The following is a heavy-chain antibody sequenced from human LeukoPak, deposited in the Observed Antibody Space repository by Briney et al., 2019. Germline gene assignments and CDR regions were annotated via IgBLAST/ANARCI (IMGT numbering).Heavy chain of an antibody. Sequence: ASVKVSCKASGYTFTSYYMHWVRQAPGQGLEWMGIINPSGGSTSYAQKFQGRVTMTRDMSTSTVYMELSSLRSEDTAVYYCALIVGATPVGYWGQGTLVTVSS. V-gene: IGHV1-46*01. CDR2: INPSGGST. D-gene: IGHD1-26*01. CDR1: GYTFTSYY. J-gene: IGHJ4*02. CDR3: ALIVGATPVGY.